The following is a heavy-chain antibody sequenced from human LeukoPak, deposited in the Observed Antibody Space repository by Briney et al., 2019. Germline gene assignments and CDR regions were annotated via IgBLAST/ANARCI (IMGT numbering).Heavy chain of an antibody. D-gene: IGHD7-27*01. Sequence: SVKVSYKASGGTFSSYAISWERRAPGQGLEWMGGIIPIFGTANYAQKFQGRVTITTDESTSTAYMELSSLRSEDTAVYYCARGGPGDPFDYWGQGTLVTVSS. CDR1: GGTFSSYA. J-gene: IGHJ4*02. CDR3: ARGGPGDPFDY. V-gene: IGHV1-69*05. CDR2: IIPIFGTA.